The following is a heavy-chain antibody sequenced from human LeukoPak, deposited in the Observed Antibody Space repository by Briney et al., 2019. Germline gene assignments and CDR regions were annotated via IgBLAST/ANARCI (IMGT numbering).Heavy chain of an antibody. CDR2: TNHSGST. V-gene: IGHV4-34*01. J-gene: IGHJ5*02. D-gene: IGHD2-15*01. CDR3: ASYCSGGSCYGYWFDP. CDR1: GGSFSGYY. Sequence: PSETLSLTCAVYGGSFSGYYWSWIRQSPGKGGEWIGETNHSGSTNYNPSRKSRVTISVDTSKNQFSLKLSSVTAADTSVYYCASYCSGGSCYGYWFDPWGQGTLVTVSS.